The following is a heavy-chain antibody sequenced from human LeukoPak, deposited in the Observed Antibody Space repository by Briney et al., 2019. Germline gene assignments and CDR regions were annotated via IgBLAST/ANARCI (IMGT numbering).Heavy chain of an antibody. D-gene: IGHD3-16*01. CDR1: GFSFTAYW. CDR3: ARGDAYSFDH. Sequence: GGSLRLSCAASGFSFTAYWIHWVRQAPGKGLVWVSRSTTDDSTTTYADSVKGRFTISRDNAKNTLYLQMNSLSAGGTAVYYCARGDAYSFDHWGQGALVTVSS. V-gene: IGHV3-74*01. CDR2: STTDDSTT. J-gene: IGHJ4*02.